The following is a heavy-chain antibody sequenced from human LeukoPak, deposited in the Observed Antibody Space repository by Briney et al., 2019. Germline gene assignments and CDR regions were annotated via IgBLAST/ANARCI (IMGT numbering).Heavy chain of an antibody. CDR3: ASLGGSTGYYDSSGYSKRVDY. CDR1: GFTFSSYS. J-gene: IGHJ4*02. CDR2: ISSSSYI. Sequence: GGSLRLSCAASGFTFSSYSMNWVRQAPGKGLEWVSSISSSSYIYYADSVKGRFTISRDNAKNSLYLQMNSLRAEDTAVYYCASLGGSTGYYDSSGYSKRVDYWGQGTLVTVSS. V-gene: IGHV3-21*01. D-gene: IGHD3-22*01.